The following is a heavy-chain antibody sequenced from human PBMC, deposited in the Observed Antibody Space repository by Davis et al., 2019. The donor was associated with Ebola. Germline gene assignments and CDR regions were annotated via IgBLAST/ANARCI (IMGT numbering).Heavy chain of an antibody. J-gene: IGHJ4*02. Sequence: PGGSLRLSCTASGFTFRSYAMSWVRQAPGKGLEWVSGIRGNGGNSEYADSVKGRFTISRDNSKNALFLQVNSLRAEDTAVYYCAKVGLPYFDRGAFECWGQGTLVTVSS. V-gene: IGHV3-23*01. D-gene: IGHD3-9*01. CDR3: AKVGLPYFDRGAFEC. CDR1: GFTFRSYA. CDR2: IRGNGGNS.